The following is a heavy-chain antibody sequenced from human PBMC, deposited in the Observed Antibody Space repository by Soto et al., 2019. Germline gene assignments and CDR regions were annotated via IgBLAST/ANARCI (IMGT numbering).Heavy chain of an antibody. V-gene: IGHV3-53*01. J-gene: IGHJ4*02. Sequence: EVQLVESGGGLIQPGGSLRLSCAVSGFTVSNNYMSWVRQAPGKGLEGVSVIYSGGYTAYGDSVKGRFTISRDNSKNIINLQMNCRSAGRTAVYYCGTQRGGGGYWGQGTLVTVSS. CDR2: IYSGGYT. CDR3: GTQRGGGGY. D-gene: IGHD3-10*01. CDR1: GFTVSNNY.